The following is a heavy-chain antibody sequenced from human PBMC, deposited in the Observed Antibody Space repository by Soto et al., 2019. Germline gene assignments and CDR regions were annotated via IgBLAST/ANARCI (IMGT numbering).Heavy chain of an antibody. CDR3: ATYVVVPAAIYSFDY. D-gene: IGHD2-2*02. CDR1: GYTLTELS. CDR2: FDPEDGET. J-gene: IGHJ4*02. V-gene: IGHV1-24*01. Sequence: QVQLVQSGAEVKKPGASVKVSCKVSGYTLTELSMHWVRQAPGKGLEWMGGFDPEDGETIYAQKFQGRVTMPEDTSTDTAYMELSSLRSEDTAVYYCATYVVVPAAIYSFDYWGQGTLVTVSS.